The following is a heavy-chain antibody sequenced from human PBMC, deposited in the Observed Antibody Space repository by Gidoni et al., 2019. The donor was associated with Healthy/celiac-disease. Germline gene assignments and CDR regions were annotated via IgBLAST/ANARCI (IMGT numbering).Heavy chain of an antibody. V-gene: IGHV3-48*01. D-gene: IGHD1-26*01. CDR2: ISSSSSTL. CDR1: GFTFSSYS. CDR3: ATDGKDDYGDY. J-gene: IGHJ4*02. Sequence: EVQLVESGGGWVQPGGSLRHAWAASGFTFSSYSMNWVRQAPGKGLELFSYISSSSSTLYYADSVKGRFTISRDNAKNALYLQINSLRAEDTAVYYCATDGKDDYGDYWGQGTLVTVSS.